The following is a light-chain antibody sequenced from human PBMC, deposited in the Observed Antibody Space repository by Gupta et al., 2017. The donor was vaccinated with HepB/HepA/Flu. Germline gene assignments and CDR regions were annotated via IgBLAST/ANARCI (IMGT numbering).Light chain of an antibody. Sequence: IQTTQSQSTLPPPVGDRVSRAYRASQSISSRLAWYHQKPGRASKLLIYKASRVDSGVPSRFSGNGYGTELTLTISSRQRDAYATYYCQQQNSYPCTFGQGTKLEIK. J-gene: IGKJ2*02. CDR2: KAS. CDR3: QQQNSYPCT. V-gene: IGKV1-5*03. CDR1: QSISSR.